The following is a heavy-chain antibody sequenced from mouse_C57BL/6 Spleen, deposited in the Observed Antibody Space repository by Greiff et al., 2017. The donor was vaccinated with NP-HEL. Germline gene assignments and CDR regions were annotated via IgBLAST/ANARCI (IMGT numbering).Heavy chain of an antibody. Sequence: EVKLMESGGGLVKPGGSLKLSCAASGFTFSDYGMHWVRQAPEKGLEWVAYISSGISTIYYADTVKGRFTISRDNAKNTLFLQMTSLRSEDTAMYYCARDYGSSYPFYAMDYWGQGTSVTVSS. CDR2: ISSGISTI. CDR1: GFTFSDYG. V-gene: IGHV5-17*01. J-gene: IGHJ4*01. CDR3: ARDYGSSYPFYAMDY. D-gene: IGHD1-1*01.